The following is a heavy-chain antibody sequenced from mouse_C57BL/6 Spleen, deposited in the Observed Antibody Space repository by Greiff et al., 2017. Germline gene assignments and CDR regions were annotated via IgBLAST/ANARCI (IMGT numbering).Heavy chain of an antibody. CDR1: GYSFTGYY. CDR2: INPSTGGT. D-gene: IGHD2-1*01. CDR3: AIYGNLREVWYFDV. Sequence: VQLQQSGPELVKPGASVKISCKASGYSFTGYYMNWVKQSPEKSLEWIGEINPSTGGTTYNQKFKAKATLTVDKSSSTAYMQLKSLTSEDSAVYYCAIYGNLREVWYFDVWGTGTTVTVSS. J-gene: IGHJ1*03. V-gene: IGHV1-42*01.